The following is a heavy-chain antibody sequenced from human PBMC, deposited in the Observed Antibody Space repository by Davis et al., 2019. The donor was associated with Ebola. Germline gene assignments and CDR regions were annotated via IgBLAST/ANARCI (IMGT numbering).Heavy chain of an antibody. CDR1: GGSFSGYY. J-gene: IGHJ4*02. V-gene: IGHV4-34*01. CDR3: AKGPFVAFD. D-gene: IGHD3-3*01. CDR2: INHSGST. Sequence: SETLSLTCAVYGGSFSGYYWSWXXXXXXXXXXXXWEINHSGSTNYHPSLKSRVTISVDMSKNAFSLKMTSVTAADTAMYYCAKGPFVAFDWGPGTLVTVSS.